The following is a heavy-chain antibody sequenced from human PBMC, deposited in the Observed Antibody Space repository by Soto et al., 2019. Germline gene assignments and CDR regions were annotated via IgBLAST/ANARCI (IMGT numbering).Heavy chain of an antibody. Sequence: QVQLVESGGGVVQPGRSLRLSCAASGFTFSSYGMHWVRQAPGKGLEWVAVISYDGSNKYYADSVKGRFTISRDNSKNTLNMQMNSLRAEDTAVYCCAKNFCWKGVGGGFDYWGQGTLVTVSS. D-gene: IGHD3-3*01. CDR2: ISYDGSNK. V-gene: IGHV3-30*18. CDR1: GFTFSSYG. J-gene: IGHJ4*02. CDR3: AKNFCWKGVGGGFDY.